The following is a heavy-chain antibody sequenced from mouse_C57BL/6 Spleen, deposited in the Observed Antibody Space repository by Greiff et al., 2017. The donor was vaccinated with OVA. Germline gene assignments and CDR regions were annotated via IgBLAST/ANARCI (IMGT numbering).Heavy chain of an antibody. J-gene: IGHJ3*01. CDR2: ISYDGSN. V-gene: IGHV3-6*01. D-gene: IGHD4-1*01. CDR3: ARDWDGGFAY. CDR1: GYSITSGYY. Sequence: DVKLQESGPGLVKPSQSLSLTCSVTGYSITSGYYWTWIRQFPGNKLEWMGYISYDGSNNYNPSLKNRISITRDTSKNQFFLKLNSVTTEDTATYYCARDWDGGFAYWGQGTLVTVSA.